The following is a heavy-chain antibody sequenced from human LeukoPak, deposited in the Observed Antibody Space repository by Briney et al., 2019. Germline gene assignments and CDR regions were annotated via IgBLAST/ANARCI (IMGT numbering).Heavy chain of an antibody. Sequence: PGGSLRLSCAASGFTFDDYAMHWVRQAPGKGLEWVSGISWNSGSIGYADSVKGRFTISRDNAKNSLYLQMNSLRAEDTALYYCAVEGCGGDCYSGVRWFDPWGQGTLVTVSS. CDR2: ISWNSGSI. CDR1: GFTFDDYA. J-gene: IGHJ5*02. D-gene: IGHD2-21*02. V-gene: IGHV3-9*01. CDR3: AVEGCGGDCYSGVRWFDP.